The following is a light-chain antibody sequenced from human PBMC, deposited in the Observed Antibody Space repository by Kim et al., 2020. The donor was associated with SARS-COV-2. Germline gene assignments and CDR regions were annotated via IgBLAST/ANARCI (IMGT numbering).Light chain of an antibody. CDR3: QAWDSSLV. CDR2: QDS. J-gene: IGLJ2*01. Sequence: VAVSPGQTASITCCGDKLGDKYACWYQQKPGQSPVLVIDQDSKRPSGIPERFSGANTGNTATLTISGTQAMDEADYYCQAWDSSLVFGGGTQLTVL. V-gene: IGLV3-1*01. CDR1: KLGDKY.